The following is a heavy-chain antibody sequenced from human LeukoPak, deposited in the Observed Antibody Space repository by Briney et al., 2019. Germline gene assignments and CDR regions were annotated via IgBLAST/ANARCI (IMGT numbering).Heavy chain of an antibody. CDR3: ARDHLDGYYYDSSGYPYYFDY. CDR2: TIPILGIA. CDR1: GGTFSSYA. D-gene: IGHD3-22*01. J-gene: IGHJ4*02. V-gene: IGHV1-69*04. Sequence: ASVKVSCKASGGTFSSYAISWVRQAPGQGLEWMGRTIPILGIANYAQKFQGRVTITADKSTSTAYMELSSLRSEDTAVYYCARDHLDGYYYDSSGYPYYFDYWGQGTLVTVSS.